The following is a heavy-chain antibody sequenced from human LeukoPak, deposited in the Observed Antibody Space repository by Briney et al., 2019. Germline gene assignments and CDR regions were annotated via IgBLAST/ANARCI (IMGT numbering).Heavy chain of an antibody. V-gene: IGHV4-30-2*01. CDR2: IYHSGST. Sequence: PSQTLSLTCAVAGGSISSGGYSWSWIRQPPGKVLEWIGYIYHSGSTYYNPSLKSRVTISVDRSKNQFSLKLSSVTAADTAVYYCARGFRGVMFDYWGQGTLVTVSS. D-gene: IGHD3-16*01. CDR1: GGSISSGGYS. J-gene: IGHJ4*02. CDR3: ARGFRGVMFDY.